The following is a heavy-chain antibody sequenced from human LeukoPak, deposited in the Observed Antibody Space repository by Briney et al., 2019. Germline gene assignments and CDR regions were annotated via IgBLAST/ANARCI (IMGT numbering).Heavy chain of an antibody. D-gene: IGHD1-26*01. CDR2: LSTDGSST. J-gene: IGHJ4*02. CDR1: GFTFSSYW. CDR3: AKDRGVGADAATYFDC. Sequence: GGSLRLSCAVSGFTFSSYWMHWVRQAPGKGLVWVSRLSTDGSSTSYADSVKGRFTISRDNAKNTLYLQMNSLRAEDTAVYYCAKDRGVGADAATYFDCWGQGTLATVSS. V-gene: IGHV3-74*01.